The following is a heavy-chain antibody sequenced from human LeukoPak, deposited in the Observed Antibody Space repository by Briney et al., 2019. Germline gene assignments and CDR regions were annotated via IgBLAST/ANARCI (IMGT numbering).Heavy chain of an antibody. CDR3: ASKGRSGPFNWFDP. V-gene: IGHV4-34*01. CDR1: GGSFSGYY. Sequence: SETLSLTCAVYGGSFSGYYWSWIRQPPGKGLEWIGEINHSGSTNYNPSLKSRVTISVDKSKNQFSLKLSSVTAADTAVYYCASKGRSGPFNWFDPWGQGTLVTVSS. D-gene: IGHD2-15*01. CDR2: INHSGST. J-gene: IGHJ5*02.